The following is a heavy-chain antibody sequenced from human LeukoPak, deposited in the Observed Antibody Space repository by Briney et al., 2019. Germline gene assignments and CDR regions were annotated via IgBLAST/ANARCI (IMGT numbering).Heavy chain of an antibody. CDR3: ARGPPRYCSSTSCYTYYYYYYMDV. CDR2: IYSSGST. J-gene: IGHJ6*03. V-gene: IGHV4-4*07. CDR1: GGSISSYY. D-gene: IGHD2-2*02. Sequence: ASETLSLTCTVSGGSISSYYWTWIRQPAGKGLEWIGRIYSSGSTNYSPSLKSRVTISVDTSKNQFSLKLTSVTAADTAVYYCARGPPRYCSSTSCYTYYYYYYMDVWGKGTTVTVSS.